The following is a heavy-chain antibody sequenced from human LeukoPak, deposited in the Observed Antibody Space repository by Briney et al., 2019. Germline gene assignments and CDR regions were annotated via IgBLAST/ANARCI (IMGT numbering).Heavy chain of an antibody. J-gene: IGHJ4*02. CDR2: INHSGST. Sequence: PSETLSLTCAVYGGSFSGYYWSWIRQPPGKGLEWIGEINHSGSTNYNPSLKSRVTISVDTSKNQFSLKLSSVTAADTAVYYCARVASELDYGGYTPFDYWGQGTLVTVSS. CDR3: ARVASELDYGGYTPFDY. V-gene: IGHV4-34*01. CDR1: GGSFSGYY. D-gene: IGHD4-17*01.